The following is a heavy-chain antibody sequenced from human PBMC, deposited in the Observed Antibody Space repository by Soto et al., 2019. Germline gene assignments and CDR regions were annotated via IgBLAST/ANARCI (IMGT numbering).Heavy chain of an antibody. D-gene: IGHD3-10*01. CDR3: ARGPPYYGSGSYYNFRYFDY. CDR1: GGSFSGYY. Sequence: SSETLSLTCAVYGGSFSGYYWSWIRQPPGKGLEWIGEINHSGSTNYNPSLKSRVTISVDTSKNQFSLKLSSVTAADTAVYYCARGPPYYGSGSYYNFRYFDYWGQGTLVTVSS. CDR2: INHSGST. V-gene: IGHV4-34*01. J-gene: IGHJ4*02.